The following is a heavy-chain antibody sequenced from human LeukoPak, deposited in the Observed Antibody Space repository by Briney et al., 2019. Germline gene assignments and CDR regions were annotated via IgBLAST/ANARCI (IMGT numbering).Heavy chain of an antibody. V-gene: IGHV1-8*02. J-gene: IGHJ4*02. CDR3: AILKGSSGYHFDY. CDR2: MNPNSGNT. CDR1: GYTFTSYG. D-gene: IGHD3-22*01. Sequence: GASVKVSCKASGYTFTSYGISWVRQAPGQGLEWMGWMNPNSGNTGYAQKFQGRVTMTRNTSISTAYMELSSLRSEDTAVYYCAILKGSSGYHFDYWGQGTLVTVSS.